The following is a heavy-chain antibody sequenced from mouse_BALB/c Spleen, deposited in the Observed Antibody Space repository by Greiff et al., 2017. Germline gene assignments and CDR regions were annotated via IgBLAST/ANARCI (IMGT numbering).Heavy chain of an antibody. D-gene: IGHD2-1*01. J-gene: IGHJ3*01. CDR2: IWAGGST. V-gene: IGHV2-9*02. CDR1: GFSLTSYG. Sequence: QVQLKESGPGLVAPSQSLSITCTVSGFSLTSYGVHWVRQPPGKGLEWLGVIWAGGSTNYDSALMSRLSISKDNSKSQVFLKMNSLQTDDTAMYYCASGDGNYVFAYWGQGTLVTVSA. CDR3: ASGDGNYVFAY.